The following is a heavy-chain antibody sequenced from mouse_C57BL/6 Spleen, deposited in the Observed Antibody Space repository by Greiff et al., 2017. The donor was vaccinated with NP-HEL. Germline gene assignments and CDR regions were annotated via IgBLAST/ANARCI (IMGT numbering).Heavy chain of an antibody. D-gene: IGHD2-4*01. CDR1: GYTFTSYG. J-gene: IGHJ3*01. V-gene: IGHV1-81*01. CDR2: IYPRSGNT. CDR3: ASLYDYWFAY. Sequence: LVESGAELARPGASVKLSCKASGYTFTSYGISWVKQRTGQGLEWIGEIYPRSGNTYYNEKFKGKATLTADKSSSTAYMELRSLTSEDSAVYFCASLYDYWFAYWGQGTLVTVSA.